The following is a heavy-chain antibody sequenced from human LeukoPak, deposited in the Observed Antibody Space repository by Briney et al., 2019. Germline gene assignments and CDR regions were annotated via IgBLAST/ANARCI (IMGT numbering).Heavy chain of an antibody. CDR2: IWYDGSNK. CDR3: ARPTSSSSWPYYYYYYGMDV. Sequence: AGGSLRLSCAASGFTFSSYGMHWVRQAPGKGLEWVAVIWYDGSNKYYADSVKGRFTISRDNSKNTLYLQMNSLRAEDTAVYYCARPTSSSSWPYYYYYYGMDVWGQGTTVTVSS. D-gene: IGHD6-13*01. CDR1: GFTFSSYG. J-gene: IGHJ6*02. V-gene: IGHV3-33*01.